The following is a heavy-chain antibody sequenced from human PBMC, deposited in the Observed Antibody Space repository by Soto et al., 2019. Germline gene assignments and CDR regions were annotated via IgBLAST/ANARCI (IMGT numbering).Heavy chain of an antibody. CDR2: IYYSGST. V-gene: IGHV4-39*01. J-gene: IGHJ5*02. D-gene: IGHD3-10*01. CDR1: GGSISSSSYY. CDR3: ARPVTTMVRGVGGWFDP. Sequence: QLQLQESGPGLVKPSETLSLTCTVSGGSISSSSYYWGWIRQPPGKGLEWIGSIYYSGSTYYNPSLKSRVTISVDTSKNQFSLKLSSVTAADTAVYYCARPVTTMVRGVGGWFDPWGQGTLVTVSS.